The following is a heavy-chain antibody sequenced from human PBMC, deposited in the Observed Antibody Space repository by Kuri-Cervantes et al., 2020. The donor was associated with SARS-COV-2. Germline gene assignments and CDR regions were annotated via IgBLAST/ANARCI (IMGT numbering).Heavy chain of an antibody. CDR1: GGSFSGYY. Sequence: SQTLSLTCAVYGGSFSGYYWSWIRQPPGKGLEWIGEINHSGSTNYNPSLKSRVTISVDTSKNQFSLKLSSVTAADTAVYYCARVKGIVLIDWFDPWGQGTLVTVSS. J-gene: IGHJ5*02. CDR2: INHSGST. CDR3: ARVKGIVLIDWFDP. D-gene: IGHD2-8*01. V-gene: IGHV4-34*01.